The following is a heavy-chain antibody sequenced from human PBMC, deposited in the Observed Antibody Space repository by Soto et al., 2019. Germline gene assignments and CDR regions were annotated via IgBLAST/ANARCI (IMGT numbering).Heavy chain of an antibody. D-gene: IGHD6-6*01. CDR3: ARRRGYSSSSNYYYYGLDV. Sequence: GEPLKTPWKGFGYSFIDYWIGWVRKRPGKGVEWMGIIYPGDSDTTYSPSFQGQVSISVDKNISTAYLQWSSLKASDSAMYYCARRRGYSSSSNYYYYGLDVWGQGTTVTVSS. J-gene: IGHJ6*02. V-gene: IGHV5-51*01. CDR1: GYSFIDYW. CDR2: IYPGDSDT.